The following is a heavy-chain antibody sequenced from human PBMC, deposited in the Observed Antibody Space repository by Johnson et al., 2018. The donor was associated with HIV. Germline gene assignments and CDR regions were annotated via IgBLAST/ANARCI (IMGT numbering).Heavy chain of an antibody. J-gene: IGHJ3*02. CDR2: LPYAGSNN. Sequence: QVQLVESGGGLVKPGGSLRLSCAASGFTFSDYYMSWLRQAPGKGLEWVAILPYAGSNNYYAASVKGRFIISRDNSKNTLFLQMNSLRAEDTAVYYCAKSQDSSAYDYDFDIWGQGTMVTVSS. CDR1: GFTFSDYY. V-gene: IGHV3-30-3*01. D-gene: IGHD3-22*01. CDR3: AKSQDSSAYDYDFDI.